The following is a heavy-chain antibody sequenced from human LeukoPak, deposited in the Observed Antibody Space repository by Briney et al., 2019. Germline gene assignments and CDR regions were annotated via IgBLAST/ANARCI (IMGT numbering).Heavy chain of an antibody. CDR1: GFTFSSYG. CDR2: IWYDGSNK. J-gene: IGHJ4*02. CDR3: ARRGTVTTGGAYYFDY. V-gene: IGHV3-33*01. D-gene: IGHD4-17*01. Sequence: GGSLRLSCAASGFTFSSYGMHWVRQAPGQGLEWVAVIWYDGSNKYYADSVKGRFTISRDNSKNTLYLQMNSLRAEDTAVYYCARRGTVTTGGAYYFDYWGQGTLVTVSS.